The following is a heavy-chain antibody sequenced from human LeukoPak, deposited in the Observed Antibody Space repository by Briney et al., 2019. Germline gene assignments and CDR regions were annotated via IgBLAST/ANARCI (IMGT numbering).Heavy chain of an antibody. V-gene: IGHV4-4*07. Sequence: SETLSLTCTVSGGSISSYYWSWIRQPAGKGLEWIGRIYTSGSTNYNPSLKSRVTISVDKSKNQFSLKLSPVTAADTAVYYCARDGDCTNGVCPSYYMDVWGKGTTVTVSS. CDR3: ARDGDCTNGVCPSYYMDV. CDR1: GGSISSYY. J-gene: IGHJ6*03. D-gene: IGHD2-8*01. CDR2: IYTSGST.